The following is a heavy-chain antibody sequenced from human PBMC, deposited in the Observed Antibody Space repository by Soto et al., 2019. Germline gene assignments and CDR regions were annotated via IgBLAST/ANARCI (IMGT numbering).Heavy chain of an antibody. Sequence: SETLSLTCAVSSGSISSSNWWSWVRQPPGKGLEWIGEIYHSGSTNYNPSLKSRVTISVDKSKNQFSLKLSSVTAADTAVYYCARHGDYVAYYYYGMDVWGQGTTVTVSS. V-gene: IGHV4-4*02. J-gene: IGHJ6*02. CDR1: SGSISSSNW. CDR2: IYHSGST. CDR3: ARHGDYVAYYYYGMDV. D-gene: IGHD4-17*01.